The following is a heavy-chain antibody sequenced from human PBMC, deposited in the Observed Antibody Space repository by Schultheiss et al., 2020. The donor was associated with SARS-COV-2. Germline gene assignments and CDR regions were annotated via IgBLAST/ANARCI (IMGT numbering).Heavy chain of an antibody. D-gene: IGHD5-18*01. CDR3: ARVGGYSYGNDRLYYYYGMDV. CDR2: ISSNGGST. Sequence: GESLKISCAASGFTFSSYAMHWVRQAPGKGLEYVSAISSNGGSTYYANSVKGRFTISRDNSKNTLYLQMGSLRAEDMAVYYCARVGGYSYGNDRLYYYYGMDVWGQGTTVTVSS. CDR1: GFTFSSYA. V-gene: IGHV3-64*01. J-gene: IGHJ6*02.